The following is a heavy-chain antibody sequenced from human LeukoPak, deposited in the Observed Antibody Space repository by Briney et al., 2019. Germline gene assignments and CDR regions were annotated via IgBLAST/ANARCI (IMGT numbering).Heavy chain of an antibody. Sequence: ASVKVSCKASGYTFTSYDINWVRQATGQGLEWMGWMNPNSGNTGYARKFQGRVTMTRNTSISTAYMELSRLRSDDTAVYYCARSGSPRKWFDPWGQGTLVTVSS. CDR1: GYTFTSYD. V-gene: IGHV1-8*01. CDR2: MNPNSGNT. CDR3: ARSGSPRKWFDP. D-gene: IGHD1-26*01. J-gene: IGHJ5*02.